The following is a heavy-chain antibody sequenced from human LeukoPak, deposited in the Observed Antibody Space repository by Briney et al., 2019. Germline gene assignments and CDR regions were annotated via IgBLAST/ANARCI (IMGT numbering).Heavy chain of an antibody. Sequence: PGGSLRLSCAASGFTFSTYSMNWVRQAPGKGLEWVSCISSSSNYIYYADSVKGRFTISRDNAKNSLYLQMNNLRAEDTAVYYCARDLYGSGIVIDYWGQGTLVTVSS. CDR1: GFTFSTYS. D-gene: IGHD3-10*01. V-gene: IGHV3-21*01. CDR3: ARDLYGSGIVIDY. J-gene: IGHJ4*02. CDR2: ISSSSNYI.